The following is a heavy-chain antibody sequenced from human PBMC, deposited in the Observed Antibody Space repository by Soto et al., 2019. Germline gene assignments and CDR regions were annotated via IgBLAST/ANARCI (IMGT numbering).Heavy chain of an antibody. V-gene: IGHV3-23*01. J-gene: IGHJ4*02. CDR2: ISGSGGST. Sequence: EVQLLESGGGLVQPGGSLRLSCAASGFTFSSYAMNWVRQAPGKGLEWVSVISGSGGSTYYADSVKGRFTISRDNSKNTLYLHMNSLRAEDTAVYYCAKRGSGSYYHYWGQGTLVTVSS. CDR3: AKRGSGSYYHY. D-gene: IGHD1-26*01. CDR1: GFTFSSYA.